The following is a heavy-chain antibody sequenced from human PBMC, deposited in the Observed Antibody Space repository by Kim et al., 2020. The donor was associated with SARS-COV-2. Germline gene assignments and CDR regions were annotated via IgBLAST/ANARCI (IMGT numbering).Heavy chain of an antibody. Sequence: NPSLKSRVTISVDTSKNQFSLKLSSVTAADTAVYYCARGVSTTVTTLFDYWGQGTLVTVSS. J-gene: IGHJ4*02. V-gene: IGHV4-34*01. CDR3: ARGVSTTVTTLFDY. D-gene: IGHD4-17*01.